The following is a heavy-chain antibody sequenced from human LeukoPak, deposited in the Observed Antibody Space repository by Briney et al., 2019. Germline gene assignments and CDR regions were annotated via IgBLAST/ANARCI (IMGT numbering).Heavy chain of an antibody. CDR2: ISGSGGST. Sequence: GGTLRLSCAASGFTFSSYGMSWVRQAPGKGLEWVSAISGSGGSTYYADSVKGRFTISRDNAKNSLYLQMNSLRAEDTAVYYCARDLYRIVVVPHYFDYWGQGTLVTVSS. J-gene: IGHJ4*02. V-gene: IGHV3-23*01. D-gene: IGHD3-22*01. CDR3: ARDLYRIVVVPHYFDY. CDR1: GFTFSSYG.